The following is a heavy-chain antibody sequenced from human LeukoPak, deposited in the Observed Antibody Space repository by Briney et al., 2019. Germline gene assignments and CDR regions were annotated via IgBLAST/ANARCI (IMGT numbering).Heavy chain of an antibody. Sequence: GGSLRLSCAASGFIFRSYWMVWIRQAPGKGLEWVASIDEHGFKTYYAASVTGRFTISKDTAKNSLDLQMNSLRAEDTAVYYCARDGITCTRDYWGQGALVTVSS. CDR1: GFIFRSYW. CDR3: ARDGITCTRDY. CDR2: IDEHGFKT. V-gene: IGHV3-7*01. D-gene: IGHD1-7*01. J-gene: IGHJ4*02.